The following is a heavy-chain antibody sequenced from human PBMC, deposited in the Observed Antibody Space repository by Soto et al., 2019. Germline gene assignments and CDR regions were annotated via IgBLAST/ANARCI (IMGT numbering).Heavy chain of an antibody. CDR2: TNQDGREK. CDR1: GFTSSTSW. Sequence: EVQLVESGGGLVQPGGSLSLSCAGSGFTSSTSWMSWVRQTPGKGLEWVANTNQDGREKNYVDSVKGRFTISRDNAKNSLLLQKNSLRAEDTAVYFCTRDSIWGQGTLFTVSS. CDR3: TRDSI. J-gene: IGHJ4*02. V-gene: IGHV3-7*01.